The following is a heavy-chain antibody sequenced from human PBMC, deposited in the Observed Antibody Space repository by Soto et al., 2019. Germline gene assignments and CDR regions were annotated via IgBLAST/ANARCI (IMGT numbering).Heavy chain of an antibody. V-gene: IGHV3-23*01. CDR1: GFTFSSYA. D-gene: IGHD2-15*01. CDR3: AKDLQVVAASYYFDY. J-gene: IGHJ4*02. CDR2: ISGSGGST. Sequence: PXXSLRLAYAASGFTFSSYAMRWVLQAPGKGLEWVSAISGSGGSTYYADSVKGRFTISRDNSKNTLYLQMNSLRAEDTAVYYCAKDLQVVAASYYFDYWGQGTLVTVSS.